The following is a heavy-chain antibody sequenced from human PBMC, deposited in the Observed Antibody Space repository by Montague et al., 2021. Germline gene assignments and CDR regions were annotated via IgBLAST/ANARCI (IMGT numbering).Heavy chain of an antibody. CDR2: LLYDGNNE. CDR3: VRGGGGYLDY. D-gene: IGHD1-26*01. Sequence: SLRLSCAASGFTFSTYNIHWVRQAPGKGLEWVAALLYDGNNEYYADSVKGRFTFSRDNSKNTLYLQMNSLRAEDTAVYYCVRGGGGYLDYWGQGTLVTVSS. CDR1: GFTFSTYN. V-gene: IGHV3-30-3*01. J-gene: IGHJ4*03.